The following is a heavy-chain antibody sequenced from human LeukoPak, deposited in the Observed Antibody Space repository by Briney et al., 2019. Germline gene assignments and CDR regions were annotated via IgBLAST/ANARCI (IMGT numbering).Heavy chain of an antibody. Sequence: KASETLSLTCAVYGGSFSGYYWSWIRQPPRKGLEWIGGINHSGSTNYNPSLKSRLTISVDTSKNQFSLKLNSVTAADTAVYYCARGKEFSSSLYSALFYFDFWGQGALVTVSS. CDR2: INHSGST. D-gene: IGHD6-13*01. V-gene: IGHV4-34*01. CDR1: GGSFSGYY. J-gene: IGHJ4*02. CDR3: ARGKEFSSSLYSALFYFDF.